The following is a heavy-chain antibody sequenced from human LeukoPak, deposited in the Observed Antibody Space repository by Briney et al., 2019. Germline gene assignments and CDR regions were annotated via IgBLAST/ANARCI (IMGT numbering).Heavy chain of an antibody. CDR2: IYPGDSDT. J-gene: IGHJ4*02. Sequence: GESLKISCRGSGYSFTSYWIGWVRQMPGKGLEWMGIIYPGDSDTRYSPSFQGQVTISADKSISTAYLQWSSLKASDTAMYYCARLVGRDSSWYIFDYWGQGTLVTVSS. V-gene: IGHV5-51*01. D-gene: IGHD6-13*01. CDR3: ARLVGRDSSWYIFDY. CDR1: GYSFTSYW.